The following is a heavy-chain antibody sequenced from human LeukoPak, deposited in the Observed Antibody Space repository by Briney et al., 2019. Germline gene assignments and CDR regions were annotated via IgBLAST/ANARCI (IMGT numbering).Heavy chain of an antibody. D-gene: IGHD1-26*01. J-gene: IGHJ4*02. CDR3: AREPAGGGYGVR. CDR2: IYPSDSNT. Sequence: GESLKISCKDSGYSFTSYWIGWVRQMPGKGLEWMGIIYPSDSNTRYSPSFQGQVTISADKPISTAYLQWSSLKASDTAIYYCAREPAGGGYGVRWGQGTLVTVSS. V-gene: IGHV5-51*04. CDR1: GYSFTSYW.